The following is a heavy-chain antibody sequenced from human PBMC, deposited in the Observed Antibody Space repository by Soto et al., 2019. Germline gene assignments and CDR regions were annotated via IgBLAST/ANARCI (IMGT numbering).Heavy chain of an antibody. J-gene: IGHJ4*02. D-gene: IGHD2-2*01. CDR1: ESTFVRHV. Sequence: QVQLVQSGAEVKKPESSVKVSCKTSESTFVRHVISWVRQAPGQGPEWMGKINPLSGIPNYAQKFQDRVTFTEDTDSSTAYMELSSLRSDDTAVYYCATPACAATWCSPSHNLDHWGQGTLVTVSS. V-gene: IGHV1-69*09. CDR2: INPLSGIP. CDR3: ATPACAATWCSPSHNLDH.